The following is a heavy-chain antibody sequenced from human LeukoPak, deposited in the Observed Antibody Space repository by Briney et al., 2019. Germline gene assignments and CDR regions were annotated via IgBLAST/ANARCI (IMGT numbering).Heavy chain of an antibody. V-gene: IGHV4-39*07. CDR1: GGSISSSSYY. CDR3: ARVGPLTADAFDI. CDR2: IYYSGST. J-gene: IGHJ3*02. Sequence: SETLSLTCTVSGGSISSSSYYWGWIRQPPGKGLEWIGSIYYSGSTYYNPSLKSRVTISVDTSKNQFSLKPSSVTAADTAVYYCARVGPLTADAFDIWGQGTMVTVSS. D-gene: IGHD4/OR15-4a*01.